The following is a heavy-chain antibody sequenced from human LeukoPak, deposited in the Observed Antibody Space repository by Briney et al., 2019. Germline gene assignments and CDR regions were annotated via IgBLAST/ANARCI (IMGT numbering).Heavy chain of an antibody. CDR2: IYRSGST. J-gene: IGHJ6*03. D-gene: IGHD4-17*01. V-gene: IGHV4-38-2*02. CDR3: ARGTYGYYMDV. CDR1: NYSISNSLY. Sequence: PSETLSLTCSGSNYSISNSLYWGWLRQLPGRGLEWIVSIYRSGSTFYNPSLKSRVTISLDTSKNQFSLKLSSVTAADTAVYFCARGTYGYYMDVWGKGTTVTVS.